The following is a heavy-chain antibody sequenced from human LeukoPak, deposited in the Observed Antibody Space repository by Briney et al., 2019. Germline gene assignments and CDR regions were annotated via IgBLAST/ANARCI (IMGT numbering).Heavy chain of an antibody. CDR3: ARRTGRYFGSGSAYGMDV. Sequence: GGSLRLSCATSGLTVSTNYMSWGRQTPGKGLELVALIYSDGTTHYAGSVRGRFTISRDNSKNTVDLQMNSLRDEDTAIYYCARRTGRYFGSGSAYGMDVWGGGTTVTVSS. CDR2: IYSDGTT. CDR1: GLTVSTNY. J-gene: IGHJ6*04. D-gene: IGHD3-10*01. V-gene: IGHV3-53*03.